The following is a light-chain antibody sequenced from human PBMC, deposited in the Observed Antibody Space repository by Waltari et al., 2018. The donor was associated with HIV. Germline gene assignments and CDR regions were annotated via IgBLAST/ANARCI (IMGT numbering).Light chain of an antibody. Sequence: QSELTQPPSASGTSGQRVTISCSDSSSNIGSNYLYWSQQFTGTAPEPPIYRNNQRPSGVPDRFSGSKSGTSASLAISGLRSDDEADYYCAAWDGSLSVVLFGGGTKLTVL. CDR1: SSNIGSNY. CDR3: AAWDGSLSVVL. V-gene: IGLV1-47*01. CDR2: RNN. J-gene: IGLJ3*02.